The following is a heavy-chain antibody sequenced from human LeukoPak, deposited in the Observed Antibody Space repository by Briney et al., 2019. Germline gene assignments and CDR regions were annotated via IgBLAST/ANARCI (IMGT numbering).Heavy chain of an antibody. Sequence: ASVKVSCKASGYTFTNFHMHWVRQAPGQGLEWMGEINPSGGSTTTAQKFQGRVTMTRDTSTSTVYMELSSLRSEDTAVYYCARALYYYDSSGLLDIWGRGTVVTVSS. J-gene: IGHJ3*02. CDR2: INPSGGST. V-gene: IGHV1-46*01. CDR3: ARALYYYDSSGLLDI. CDR1: GYTFTNFH. D-gene: IGHD3-22*01.